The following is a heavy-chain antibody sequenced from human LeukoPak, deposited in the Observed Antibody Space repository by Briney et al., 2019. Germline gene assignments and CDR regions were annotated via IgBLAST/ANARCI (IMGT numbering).Heavy chain of an antibody. CDR2: ISDYNGNT. J-gene: IGHJ4*02. V-gene: IGHV1-18*01. Sequence: VASVKVSCKASGYTFTSYGISWVRQALGQGLGWMGRISDYNGNTNYAPKLQGRATMHTSTAPSTAYGEVRGLRSDDTAVYYCARDNSGIDYWGQGTLVTVSS. D-gene: IGHD2/OR15-2a*01. CDR3: ARDNSGIDY. CDR1: GYTFTSYG.